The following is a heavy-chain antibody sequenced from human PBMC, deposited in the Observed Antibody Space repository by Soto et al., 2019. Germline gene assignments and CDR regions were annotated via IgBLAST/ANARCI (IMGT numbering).Heavy chain of an antibody. D-gene: IGHD6-6*01. V-gene: IGHV3-30*18. J-gene: IGHJ3*02. Sequence: GGSLRLSCAASGFSFSSYGMHWVRQAPGRGLEWVTVISNDGNRKYYGESVKGRFSVSRDNDKDTLYLQMNGLRPEDTGVYYCAKDRRQLSALDMWGQGTTVTVSS. CDR3: AKDRRQLSALDM. CDR2: ISNDGNRK. CDR1: GFSFSSYG.